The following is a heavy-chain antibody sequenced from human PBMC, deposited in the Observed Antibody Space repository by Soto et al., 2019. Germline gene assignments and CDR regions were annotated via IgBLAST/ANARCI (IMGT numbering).Heavy chain of an antibody. V-gene: IGHV3-64*01. CDR1: GFTFSNYG. CDR3: AGDAFDI. Sequence: GGSLRLSCAASGFTFSNYGIHWVRQAPGKGLEYVSAISSNGGSTYYAKSVKGRFTISRDNAKNTVFLQMGSLRAEDMGVYYCAGDAFDIWGQGAMVTVSS. CDR2: ISSNGGST. J-gene: IGHJ3*02.